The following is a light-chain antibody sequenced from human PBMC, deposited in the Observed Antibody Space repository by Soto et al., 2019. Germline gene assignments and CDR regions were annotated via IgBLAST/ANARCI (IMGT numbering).Light chain of an antibody. V-gene: IGKV1-6*01. Sequence: IQMTQSPPSLSASVGDRVTITCRASQGIGNDLAWYQQKPGKAPRLLIFAASNLQSGVPSRFSGRGSGSDFTLTISSLQPEDIATYYCQQYDNVFTFGQGTRLEI. CDR2: AAS. CDR3: QQYDNVFT. J-gene: IGKJ5*01. CDR1: QGIGND.